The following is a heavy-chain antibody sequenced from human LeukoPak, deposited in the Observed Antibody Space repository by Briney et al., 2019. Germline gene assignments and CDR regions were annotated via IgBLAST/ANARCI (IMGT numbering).Heavy chain of an antibody. CDR3: ARDRGDYYGSGNYAFDI. J-gene: IGHJ3*02. V-gene: IGHV1-2*06. D-gene: IGHD3-10*01. CDR1: GYTFTGYY. Sequence: GASVKVSCKASGYTFTGYYMHWVRQAPGQGLEWMGRINPNSGGTNYAQKFQGRVTMTRDTSTSTAYMELSRLRSDDTAVYYCARDRGDYYGSGNYAFDIWGQGTMVTVSS. CDR2: INPNSGGT.